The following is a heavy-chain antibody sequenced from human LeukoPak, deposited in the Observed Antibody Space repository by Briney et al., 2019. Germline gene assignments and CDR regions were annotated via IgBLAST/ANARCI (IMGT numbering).Heavy chain of an antibody. Sequence: SETLSLTCTVSGDSISNYYWSWIRQPAGEGLEWIGRFYITGGSANYNPSLNNRVTMSVGASKSQFSLRLNSVTAADSAIYYCSRNPVYSDGGCYGHGYWGQGTLVNVSS. D-gene: IGHD3-22*01. CDR1: GDSISNYY. CDR3: SRNPVYSDGGCYGHGY. CDR2: FYITGGSA. J-gene: IGHJ4*02. V-gene: IGHV4-4*07.